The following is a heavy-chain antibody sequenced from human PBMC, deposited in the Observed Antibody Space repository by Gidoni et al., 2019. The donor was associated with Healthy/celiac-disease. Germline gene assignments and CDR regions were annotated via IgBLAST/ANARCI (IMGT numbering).Heavy chain of an antibody. Sequence: EVQLVESGGGLIQPGGSLRLSCAASGFTVSSNYMSWVRQAPGKGLEWVSVIYSGGSTYYADSVKGRFTISRDNSKNTLYLQMNSLRAEDTAVYYCARVGFLEWSLAYYYYGMDVWGQGTTVTVSS. CDR2: IYSGGST. J-gene: IGHJ6*02. CDR3: ARVGFLEWSLAYYYYGMDV. CDR1: GFTVSSNY. D-gene: IGHD3-3*01. V-gene: IGHV3-53*01.